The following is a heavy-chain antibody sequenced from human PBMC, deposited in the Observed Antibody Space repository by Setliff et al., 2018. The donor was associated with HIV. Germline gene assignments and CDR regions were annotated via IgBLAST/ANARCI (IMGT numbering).Heavy chain of an antibody. Sequence: SETLSLTCAVYGVSFSGYYWSWIRQPPGKGLEWIGEINHRGITNYSPSLRSRVTISVDTSKNQFSLKLRSVTAADTAVYFCARASSGYESRGLLDFWGPGMLVTVSS. D-gene: IGHD5-12*01. CDR3: ARASSGYESRGLLDF. CDR2: INHRGIT. CDR1: GVSFSGYY. V-gene: IGHV4-34*01. J-gene: IGHJ4*02.